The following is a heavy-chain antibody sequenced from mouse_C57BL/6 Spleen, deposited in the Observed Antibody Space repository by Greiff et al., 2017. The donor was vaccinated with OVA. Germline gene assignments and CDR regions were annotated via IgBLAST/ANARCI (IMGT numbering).Heavy chain of an antibody. V-gene: IGHV1-26*01. CDR3: AGRTGGNPFDY. Sequence: VQLQQSGPELVKPGASVKISCKASGYTFTDYYMNWVKQSHGKSLEWIGDINPNNGGTSYNQKFKGKATLTVDKSSSTAYMELRSLTSEDSAVYYCAGRTGGNPFDYWGQGTTLTVSS. CDR1: GYTFTDYY. J-gene: IGHJ2*01. D-gene: IGHD1-1*02. CDR2: INPNNGGT.